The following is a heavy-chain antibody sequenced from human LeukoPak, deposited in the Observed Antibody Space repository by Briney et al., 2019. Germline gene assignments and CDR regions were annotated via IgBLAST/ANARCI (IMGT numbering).Heavy chain of an antibody. CDR2: IIPIFGTA. V-gene: IGHV1-69*05. D-gene: IGHD5-18*01. CDR3: ATRYGYLYYHYYYMDV. J-gene: IGHJ6*03. Sequence: GASVKVSCKASGGTFSSYAISWVRQAPGQGPEWMGGIIPIFGTANYAQKFQGRVTITTDESTSTAYMELSSLRSEDTAVYYCATRYGYLYYHYYYMDVWGKGTTVTVSS. CDR1: GGTFSSYA.